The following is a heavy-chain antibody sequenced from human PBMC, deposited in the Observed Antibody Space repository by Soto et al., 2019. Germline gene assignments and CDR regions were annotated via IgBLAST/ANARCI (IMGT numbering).Heavy chain of an antibody. V-gene: IGHV4-30-2*01. Sequence: SETLSLTCAVSGGSISSGCYSWSWIRQPPGKGLEWIGYIYHSGSTYYNPSLKSRVTISVDRSKNQFSLKLSSVTAADTAVYYFCRRSVDYYGSGSYYRTSLAPWYYFDYWGQGTLVTVSS. CDR1: GGSISSGCYS. CDR2: IYHSGST. CDR3: CRRSVDYYGSGSYYRTSLAPWYYFDY. D-gene: IGHD3-10*01. J-gene: IGHJ4*02.